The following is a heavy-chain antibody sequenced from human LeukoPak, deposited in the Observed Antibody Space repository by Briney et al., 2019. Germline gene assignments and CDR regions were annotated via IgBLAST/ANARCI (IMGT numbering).Heavy chain of an antibody. J-gene: IGHJ4*02. CDR3: AREAYGSGSYYFDY. Sequence: GGSLRLSCAASGFTFSDYYMAWIRQAPGKGLEWISYITSNSYSMYYADSVEGRFTISRDNAEGSVFLQMDGLRVEDTAVYYCAREAYGSGSYYFDYWGQGTLVTVSS. CDR1: GFTFSDYY. CDR2: ITSNSYSM. V-gene: IGHV3-11*01. D-gene: IGHD3-10*01.